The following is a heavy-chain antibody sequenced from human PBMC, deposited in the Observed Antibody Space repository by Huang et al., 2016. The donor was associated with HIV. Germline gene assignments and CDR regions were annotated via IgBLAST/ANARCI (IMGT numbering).Heavy chain of an antibody. CDR1: GFSLDSYN. D-gene: IGHD6-13*01. J-gene: IGHJ4*02. Sequence: EVQLVESGGGLVKPGGSLRLSCAASGFSLDSYNMYWVRQTPGKGLRWVSYISPMSSFIDYADSVKCRFSISRDNAKNSLYLQMNNLRGEDTAVYYCARDRGQQLSPFDSWGQGTLVTVSS. V-gene: IGHV3-21*01. CDR3: ARDRGQQLSPFDS. CDR2: ISPMSSFI.